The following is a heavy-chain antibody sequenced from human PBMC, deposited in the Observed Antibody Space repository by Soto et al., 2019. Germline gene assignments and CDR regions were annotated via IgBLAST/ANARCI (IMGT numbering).Heavy chain of an antibody. J-gene: IGHJ4*02. CDR2: SRSKAYNYAT. CDR3: TRRGAVTGIGGNY. Sequence: EVQLVESGGGLVQPGGSLKLSCAASGFTFSASAIHWVRQASGKGLEWVGRSRSKAYNYATAYAASVKGRCSISRDDSKNTTYPQMNGLKTEDTAVYYCTRRGAVTGIGGNYWGQGTLVTVSS. D-gene: IGHD6-19*01. CDR1: GFTFSASA. V-gene: IGHV3-73*02.